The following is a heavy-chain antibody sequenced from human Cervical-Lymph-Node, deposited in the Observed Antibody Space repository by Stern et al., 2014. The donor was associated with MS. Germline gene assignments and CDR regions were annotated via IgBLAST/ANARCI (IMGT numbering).Heavy chain of an antibody. Sequence: QVQLVQSGAEVKKPGSSVKVSCKASGGTFSSYAFSWVRQAPGPGLEWMGGIIPIFGTANYAQKFQGRVTITADESTSTAYMELSSLRSEDTAVYYCARGNYDSNYYGMDVWGQGTTVTVSS. CDR2: IIPIFGTA. CDR1: GGTFSSYA. CDR3: ARGNYDSNYYGMDV. V-gene: IGHV1-69*01. D-gene: IGHD3-9*01. J-gene: IGHJ6*02.